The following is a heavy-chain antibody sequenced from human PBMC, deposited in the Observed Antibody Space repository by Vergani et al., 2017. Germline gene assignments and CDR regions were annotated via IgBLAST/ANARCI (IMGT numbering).Heavy chain of an antibody. D-gene: IGHD6-19*01. V-gene: IGHV3-23*04. CDR3: AKAGAVGGSRPTDY. Sequence: VQLVESGGGLVKPGGSLRLSCAASGFTFSDYYMSWIRQAPGKGLEWVSAISGSGGSTYYADSVKGRFTISRDNSKNTLYLQMNSLRAEDTAVYYCAKAGAVGGSRPTDYWGQGTLVTVSS. J-gene: IGHJ4*02. CDR2: ISGSGGST. CDR1: GFTFSDYY.